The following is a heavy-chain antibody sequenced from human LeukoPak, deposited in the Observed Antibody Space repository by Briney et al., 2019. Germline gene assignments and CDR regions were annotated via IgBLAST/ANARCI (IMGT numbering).Heavy chain of an antibody. CDR3: ARLISDAFDI. CDR2: IYYSGST. CDR1: GGSISSSSYY. Sequence: SETLSLTRTVSGGSISSSSYYWGWLRQPPGKGLEWIGSIYYSGSTYYNPSLKSRITISVDTSKNQFSLKLSSVTAADTAVYYCARLISDAFDIWGQGTMVTVSS. V-gene: IGHV4-39*01. J-gene: IGHJ3*02.